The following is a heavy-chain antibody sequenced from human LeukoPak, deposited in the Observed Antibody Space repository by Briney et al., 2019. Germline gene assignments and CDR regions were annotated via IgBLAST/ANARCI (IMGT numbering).Heavy chain of an antibody. CDR1: GYTFTDYY. Sequence: GASVKVSCKASGYTFTDYYMHWVQQAPGKRLEWMGRVDPEDGETIYAEKFQGRVTITADTSTDTAYMELSSLRSEDTAVYYCATSSYYYDSSGYYGYWGQGTLATVSS. CDR2: VDPEDGET. J-gene: IGHJ4*02. D-gene: IGHD3-22*01. V-gene: IGHV1-69-2*01. CDR3: ATSSYYYDSSGYYGY.